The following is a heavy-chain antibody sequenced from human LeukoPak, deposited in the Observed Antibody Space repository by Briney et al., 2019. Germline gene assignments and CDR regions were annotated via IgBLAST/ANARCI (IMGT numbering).Heavy chain of an antibody. CDR3: ARRPEDQGYFDY. V-gene: IGHV4-59*08. Sequence: PSETLSLTCTVSGGSISSYYWSWIRQPPGKGLEWIGYIYYSGSTNYNPSLKSRVTISVDTSKNQFSLKLSSVTAADTAVYYCARRPEDQGYFDYWGQGTLVTVSS. D-gene: IGHD2-15*01. CDR1: GGSISSYY. CDR2: IYYSGST. J-gene: IGHJ4*02.